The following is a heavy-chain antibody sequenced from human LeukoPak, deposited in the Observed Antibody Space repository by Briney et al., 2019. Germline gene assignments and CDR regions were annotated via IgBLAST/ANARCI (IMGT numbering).Heavy chain of an antibody. CDR3: ARVGYSSSWYYFDY. V-gene: IGHV3-53*01. Sequence: PGGSLRLSCAASGFTVSSNYMSWVRQAPGKGLEWVSVIYSGGSTYYADSVKGRFTISRDNSKNTLYLQMNSLRAEDTAEYYCARVGYSSSWYYFDYWGQGTLVTVSS. D-gene: IGHD6-13*01. J-gene: IGHJ4*02. CDR2: IYSGGST. CDR1: GFTVSSNY.